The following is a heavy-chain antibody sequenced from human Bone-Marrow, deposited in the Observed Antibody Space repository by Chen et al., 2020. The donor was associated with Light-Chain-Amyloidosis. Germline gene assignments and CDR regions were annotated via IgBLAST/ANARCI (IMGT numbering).Heavy chain of an antibody. Sequence: QVQLQESGPGLVRPSQTLSLTCTVSGASIGSGGYYWTWIRQHPGTGLEWIGHISYSGKVDYSPSLKSRVTMSVDTSKNHFSLTLNSVTAADTGVYFCARDVLSRYVVETYYFDPWGQGTLVTVSS. J-gene: IGHJ4*02. D-gene: IGHD2-15*01. V-gene: IGHV4-31*03. CDR2: ISYSGKV. CDR3: ARDVLSRYVVETYYFDP. CDR1: GASIGSGGYY.